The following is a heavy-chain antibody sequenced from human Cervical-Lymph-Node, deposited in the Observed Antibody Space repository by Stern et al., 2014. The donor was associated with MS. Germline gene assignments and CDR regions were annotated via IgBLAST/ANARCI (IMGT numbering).Heavy chain of an antibody. CDR2: IVVGSGNT. V-gene: IGHV1-58*01. J-gene: IGHJ3*02. CDR3: AAPPYSSSWFDDAFDI. CDR1: GFTFTSSA. D-gene: IGHD6-13*01. Sequence: QLVESGPEVKKPGTSVKVSCKASGFTFTSSAVQWVRQARGQRPEWIGWIVVGSGNTNYAQKFQERVTITRDMSTSTAYMELSSLRSEDTAVYYCAAPPYSSSWFDDAFDIWGQGTMVTVSS.